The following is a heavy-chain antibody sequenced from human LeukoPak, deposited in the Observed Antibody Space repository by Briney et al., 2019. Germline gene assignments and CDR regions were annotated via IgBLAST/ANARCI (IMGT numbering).Heavy chain of an antibody. J-gene: IGHJ4*02. CDR3: AKVIYGSGSYYGDY. CDR2: ISGSGGST. Sequence: PGGSPRLSCAASGFTFSSYAMSWVRQAPGKGLEWVSAISGSGGSTYYADSGKGRFTISRDNSKNTLYLQMNSLRAEDTAVYYCAKVIYGSGSYYGDYWGQGTLVTVSS. V-gene: IGHV3-23*01. CDR1: GFTFSSYA. D-gene: IGHD3-10*01.